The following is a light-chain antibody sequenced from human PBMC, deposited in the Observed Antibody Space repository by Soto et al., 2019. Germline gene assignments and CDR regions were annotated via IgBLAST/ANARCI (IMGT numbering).Light chain of an antibody. CDR1: QTISSW. V-gene: IGKV1-5*03. Sequence: DIQMTQSPSTLSGSVGDRVTITCRASQTISSWLAWYQQKPGKAPKLLIYKASTLKSGVPSRFSGSGSGTEFTLTISSLQSEDSALYYCQQYKSWPWTFGQGTKV. CDR2: KAS. CDR3: QQYKSWPWT. J-gene: IGKJ1*01.